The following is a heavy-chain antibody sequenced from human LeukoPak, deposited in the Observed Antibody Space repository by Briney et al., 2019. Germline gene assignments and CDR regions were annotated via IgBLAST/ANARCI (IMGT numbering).Heavy chain of an antibody. CDR2: ISYDGSNK. CDR3: ARDLIAAAGTLNYYYYGMDV. D-gene: IGHD6-13*01. Sequence: GGSLRLSCAVSGFTFSSYGMHWVRQAPGKGLEWVAVISYDGSNKYYADSVKGRFTISRDNSKNTLYLQMNSLRAEDTAVYYCARDLIAAAGTLNYYYYGMDVWGQGTTVTVSS. J-gene: IGHJ6*02. V-gene: IGHV3-30*03. CDR1: GFTFSSYG.